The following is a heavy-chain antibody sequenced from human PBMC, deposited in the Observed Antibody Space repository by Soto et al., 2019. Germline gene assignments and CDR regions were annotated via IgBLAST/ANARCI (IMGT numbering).Heavy chain of an antibody. Sequence: EVQLVESGGGLVKSGESLRLSCVTSGFIMSNYRLNWVRQSPGKGLEWVSLIQSGSGRTFYADSVRGRFTISRDDAQSSVFLHMNALRAEDTAVYYCVRETHDPRDYWGQGTLVTVSS. V-gene: IGHV3-21*06. CDR1: GFIMSNYR. CDR3: VRETHDPRDY. J-gene: IGHJ4*02. CDR2: IQSGSGRT.